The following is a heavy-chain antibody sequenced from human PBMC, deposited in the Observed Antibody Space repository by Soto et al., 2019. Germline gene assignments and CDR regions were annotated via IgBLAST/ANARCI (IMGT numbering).Heavy chain of an antibody. J-gene: IGHJ6*02. CDR1: GYTFTSYA. D-gene: IGHD2-15*01. CDR2: INAGNGNT. V-gene: IGHV1-3*01. CDR3: ARDVAGGNYYGMDV. Sequence: QVQLVQSGAEVKKPGASVKVSCKASGYTFTSYAMHWVRQAPGQRLEWMGWINAGNGNTKYSQKFQGRVTITRDTPASTADRELSSLRSEDTAVYYCARDVAGGNYYGMDVWGQGTTVTVSS.